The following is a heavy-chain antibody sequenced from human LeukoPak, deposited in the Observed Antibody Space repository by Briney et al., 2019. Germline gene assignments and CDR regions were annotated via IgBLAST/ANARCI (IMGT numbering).Heavy chain of an antibody. V-gene: IGHV3-7*01. CDR1: GFTFSRHW. CDR3: AREIQSPITDLDY. J-gene: IGHJ4*02. Sequence: GGSLRLSCAVSGFTFSRHWMSWVRQAPGKGLEWVGNIKEDGSETYYVDSVKGRFTISRDNAKNSLYLQMNSLRAEYTAVYYCAREIQSPITDLDYWGQGTLVTVSS. CDR2: IKEDGSET.